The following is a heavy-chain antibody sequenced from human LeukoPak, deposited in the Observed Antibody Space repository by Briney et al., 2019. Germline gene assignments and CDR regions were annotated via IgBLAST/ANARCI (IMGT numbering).Heavy chain of an antibody. J-gene: IGHJ4*02. CDR2: INPNSGGT. D-gene: IGHD6-6*01. V-gene: IGHV1-2*02. Sequence: ASVKVSCKASGYTFTVYYMHWVRQAPGQGLGWMGWINPNSGGTNYAQKFQGRVTMTRDTSISTAYMELSRLRSDDTAVYYCARDPSGGAARPLDYWGQGTLVTVSS. CDR3: ARDPSGGAARPLDY. CDR1: GYTFTVYY.